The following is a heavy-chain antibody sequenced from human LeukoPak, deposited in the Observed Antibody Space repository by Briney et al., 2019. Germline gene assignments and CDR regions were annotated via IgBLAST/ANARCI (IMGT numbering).Heavy chain of an antibody. V-gene: IGHV1-69*13. D-gene: IGHD3-10*01. Sequence: SVKVSCKASGYTFTGYYMHWVRQAPGQGLEWMGGIIPIFGTANYAQKFQGRVTITADESTSTAYMEPSSLRSEDTAVYYCASRYGSGSYLFDYWGQGTLVTVSS. CDR2: IIPIFGTA. CDR3: ASRYGSGSYLFDY. CDR1: GYTFTGYY. J-gene: IGHJ4*02.